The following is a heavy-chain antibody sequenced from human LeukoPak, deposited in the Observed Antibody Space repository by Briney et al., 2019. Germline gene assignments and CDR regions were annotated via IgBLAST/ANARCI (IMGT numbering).Heavy chain of an antibody. D-gene: IGHD3-3*01. CDR1: GGSISSSSYY. V-gene: IGHV4-39*01. Sequence: PSETLSLTCTVSGGSISSSSYYWGWIRQPPGKGLEWNGSIYYSGSTYYNPSLKSRVTISVDTSKNQFSLKLSSVTAADTAVYYCARNQRITIFGVVKAFDYWGQGTLVTVSS. CDR2: IYYSGST. J-gene: IGHJ4*02. CDR3: ARNQRITIFGVVKAFDY.